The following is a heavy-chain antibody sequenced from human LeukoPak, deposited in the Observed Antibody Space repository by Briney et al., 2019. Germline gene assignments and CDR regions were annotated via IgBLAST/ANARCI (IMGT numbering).Heavy chain of an antibody. V-gene: IGHV1-69*04. CDR3: ARAPGDSSGYYYGIDY. D-gene: IGHD3-22*01. J-gene: IGHJ4*02. CDR2: IIPILGIA. Sequence: GSSVKVSCKASGGTFSSYAISWVRQAPGQGLEWMGRIIPILGIANYAQKFQGRVTTTADKSTSTAYMELSSLRSEDTAVYYCARAPGDSSGYYYGIDYWGQGTLDTVSS. CDR1: GGTFSSYA.